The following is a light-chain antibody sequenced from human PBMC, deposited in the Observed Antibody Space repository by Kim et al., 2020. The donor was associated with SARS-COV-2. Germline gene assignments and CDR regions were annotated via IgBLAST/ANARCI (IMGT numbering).Light chain of an antibody. Sequence: GERSTLAGWPSKTIGSILAWYKQKPGQPPRLLLYVVPTRALGVPARFSGSGSGTELTLTISSPQSEDVEVYFCQQYNNSRSFARGTKVDSK. J-gene: IGKJ1*01. V-gene: IGKV3-15*01. CDR3: QQYNNSRS. CDR2: VVP. CDR1: KTIGSI.